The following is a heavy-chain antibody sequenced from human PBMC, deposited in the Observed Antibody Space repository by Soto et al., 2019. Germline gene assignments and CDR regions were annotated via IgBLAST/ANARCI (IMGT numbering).Heavy chain of an antibody. V-gene: IGHV1-2*04. CDR1: GYTFTGYY. J-gene: IGHJ6*02. CDR3: ARDFLGDTFGAQYYYYGMDV. CDR2: INPNSGGT. D-gene: IGHD1-26*01. Sequence: ASVKVSCKASGYTFTGYYMHWVRQAPGQGLEWMGWINPNSGGTNYAQKFQGWVTMTRDTSISTAYMELSRLRSDDTAVYYCARDFLGDTFGAQYYYYGMDVWGQGTTVTVSS.